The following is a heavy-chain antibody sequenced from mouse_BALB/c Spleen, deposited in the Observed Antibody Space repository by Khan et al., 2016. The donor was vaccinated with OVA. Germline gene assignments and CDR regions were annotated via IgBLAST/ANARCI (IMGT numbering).Heavy chain of an antibody. CDR1: GYTFTSYG. D-gene: IGHD2-10*01. CDR3: ARPPYFSYTLDH. Sequence: QIQLVQSGPELKKPGETVKISCKASGYTFTSYGMNWVKQSPGKALKWMGLINTYTGEPTYADDFKGRFAFSFETSASTAYLKIKDRKKEETTTYFCARPPYFSYTLDHWGQGTSVTVSS. V-gene: IGHV9-3-1*01. CDR2: INTYTGEP. J-gene: IGHJ4*01.